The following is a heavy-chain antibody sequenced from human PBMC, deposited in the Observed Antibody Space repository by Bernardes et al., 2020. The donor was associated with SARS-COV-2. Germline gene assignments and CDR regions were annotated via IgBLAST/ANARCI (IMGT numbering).Heavy chain of an antibody. CDR1: GGSFSGYY. CDR2: INHSGST. Sequence: SETLSLTCAVYGGSFSGYYWSWIRQPPGKGLEWIGEINHSGSTNYNPSLKSRVTISVDTSKNQFSLKLSSVTAADTAVYYCADSIYNWFDPWGQGTLVTVSS. CDR3: ADSIYNWFDP. D-gene: IGHD4-4*01. J-gene: IGHJ5*02. V-gene: IGHV4-34*01.